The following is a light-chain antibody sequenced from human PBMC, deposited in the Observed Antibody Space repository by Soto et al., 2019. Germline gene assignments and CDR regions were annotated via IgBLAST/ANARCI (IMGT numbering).Light chain of an antibody. CDR2: AAS. V-gene: IGKV3-20*01. Sequence: EIVLTQSPGTLSLSPGERATLSCRASQSVSNSDLAWYQQKPGQAPRLLIYAASSRATGIPDRFSGSGSGTDFTLTISRLEPEDLAVYTCQQYGSSPITFGQGTRLEIK. CDR3: QQYGSSPIT. J-gene: IGKJ5*01. CDR1: QSVSNSD.